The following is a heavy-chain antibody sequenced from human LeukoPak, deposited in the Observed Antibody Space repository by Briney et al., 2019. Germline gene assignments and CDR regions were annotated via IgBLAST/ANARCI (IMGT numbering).Heavy chain of an antibody. CDR3: ERLRATVTPDY. Sequence: SETLSLTCTVSGGSISSSSYYWGWIRQPPGKGLEWIGSIYYSGSTYYNPSLKSRVSISVDTSKNQFSLKLSSVTAADTAVYYCERLRATVTPDYWGQGTLVTVSS. J-gene: IGHJ4*02. CDR2: IYYSGST. CDR1: GGSISSSSYY. V-gene: IGHV4-39*01. D-gene: IGHD4-11*01.